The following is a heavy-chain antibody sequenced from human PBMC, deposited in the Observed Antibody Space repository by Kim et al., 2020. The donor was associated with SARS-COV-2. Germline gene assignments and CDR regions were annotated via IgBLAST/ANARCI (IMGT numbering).Heavy chain of an antibody. V-gene: IGHV3-33*01. Sequence: GGSLRLSCAASGFTFSSYGMHWVRQAPGKGLEWVAVIWYDGSNKYYADSVKGRFTISRDNSKNTLYLQMNSLRAEDTAVYYCARGGFYSAYSGYGWPGFDPWGQGTLVTVSS. CDR1: GFTFSSYG. CDR2: IWYDGSNK. D-gene: IGHD5-12*01. J-gene: IGHJ5*02. CDR3: ARGGFYSAYSGYGWPGFDP.